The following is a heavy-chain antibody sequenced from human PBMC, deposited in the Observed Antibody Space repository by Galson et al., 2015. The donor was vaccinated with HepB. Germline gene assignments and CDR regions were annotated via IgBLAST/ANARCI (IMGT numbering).Heavy chain of an antibody. CDR2: VYHSGST. J-gene: IGHJ4*02. Sequence: TLSLTCTVSRGSITSNDFAWSWIRQPPGRGLEWIGYVYHSGSTYYNPSLKNRVTLSVDSSKNQFSLKLASVTAADTAVYYCARSRDGYDYFDYWGQGNLVTVSS. V-gene: IGHV4-30-2*01. CDR1: RGSITSNDFA. CDR3: ARSRDGYDYFDY. D-gene: IGHD5-24*01.